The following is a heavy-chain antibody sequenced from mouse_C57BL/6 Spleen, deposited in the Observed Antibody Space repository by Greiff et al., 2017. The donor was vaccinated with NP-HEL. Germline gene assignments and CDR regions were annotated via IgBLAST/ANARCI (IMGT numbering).Heavy chain of an antibody. CDR1: GYAFSSYW. V-gene: IGHV1-80*01. Sequence: QVQLQQSGAELVKPGASVKISCKASGYAFSSYWMNWVKQRPGKGLEWIGQIYPGDGDTNYNGKFKGKATLTADKSSSTAYMQLSSLTSEDSAVYFCARVVITTVVASYYFDYWGQGTTLTVSS. D-gene: IGHD1-1*01. J-gene: IGHJ2*01. CDR2: IYPGDGDT. CDR3: ARVVITTVVASYYFDY.